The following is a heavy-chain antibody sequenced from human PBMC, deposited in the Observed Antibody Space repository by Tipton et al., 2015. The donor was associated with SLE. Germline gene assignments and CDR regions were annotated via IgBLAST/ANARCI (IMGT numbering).Heavy chain of an antibody. Sequence: QLVQSGAEVKKPGASVKVSCKASGYTFTTYGLHWVRQAPGQGLECMGWINTYTGRTRYAQKFQGRVTMTTDTSTTTAYMELRTLRSDDTAVYYCARVNYDFWSGLNYWGQGTLVTVSS. D-gene: IGHD3-3*01. CDR2: INTYTGRT. J-gene: IGHJ4*02. CDR3: ARVNYDFWSGLNY. V-gene: IGHV1-18*01. CDR1: GYTFTTYG.